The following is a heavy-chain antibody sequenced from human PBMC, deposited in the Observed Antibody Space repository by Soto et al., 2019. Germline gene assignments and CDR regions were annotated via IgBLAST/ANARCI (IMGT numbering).Heavy chain of an antibody. J-gene: IGHJ3*02. CDR1: GGSISSGGYS. CDR2: LYHTGST. Sequence: QLQLQESGSKLVKPSQTLSLTCSVSGGSISSGGYSWAWIRQPPGKGLEWIGYLYHTGSTSFNPSLKSRLTMSLDRSKNQFSLILSSVTAADTAFYYCARPCYDWGGGFDSWGQGTMVTVSA. V-gene: IGHV4-30-2*01. D-gene: IGHD3-16*01. CDR3: ARPCYDWGGGFDS.